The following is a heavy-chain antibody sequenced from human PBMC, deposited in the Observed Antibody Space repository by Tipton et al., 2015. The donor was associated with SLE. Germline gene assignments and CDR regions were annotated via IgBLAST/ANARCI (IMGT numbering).Heavy chain of an antibody. J-gene: IGHJ4*02. CDR2: ISGSGGST. Sequence: AISGSGGSTYYADSVKGRFTISRDNAKNSLYLQMNSLRAEDTAVYYCAKEGAAAAAGMGYWGQGTLVTVSS. D-gene: IGHD6-13*01. V-gene: IGHV3-23*01. CDR3: AKEGAAAAAGMGY.